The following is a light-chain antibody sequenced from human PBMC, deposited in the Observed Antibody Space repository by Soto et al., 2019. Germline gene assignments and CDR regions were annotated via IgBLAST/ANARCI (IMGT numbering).Light chain of an antibody. CDR3: MQSIQLPRT. CDR2: EVS. Sequence: DIVMTQTPLSLSVTPGQPASISCKSSQSLLHSDGKTYLYWYLQRSGQPPQLLIHEVSNRFSGVTDRFSGSGSGTEFTMEITRVEAEDVGIYYCMQSIQLPRTFGQGTKVEIK. J-gene: IGKJ1*01. V-gene: IGKV2D-29*01. CDR1: QSLLHSDGKTY.